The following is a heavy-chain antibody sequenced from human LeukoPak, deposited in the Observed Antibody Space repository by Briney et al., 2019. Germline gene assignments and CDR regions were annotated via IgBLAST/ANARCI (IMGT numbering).Heavy chain of an antibody. V-gene: IGHV4-59*12. D-gene: IGHD1-26*01. CDR2: IYYSGST. CDR1: GGSISSYY. CDR3: ARDSGVYGMDV. Sequence: SETLSLTCTVSGGSISSYYWSWIRQPPGKGLEWIGYIYYSGSTNYNPSLKSRVTISVDTSKNQFSLKLSSVTAADTAVYYCARDSGVYGMDVWGQGTAVTVSS. J-gene: IGHJ6*02.